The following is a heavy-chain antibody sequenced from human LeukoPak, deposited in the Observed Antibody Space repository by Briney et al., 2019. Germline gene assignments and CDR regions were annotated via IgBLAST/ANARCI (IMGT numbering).Heavy chain of an antibody. CDR3: AKELDYSGSGSPDAFDI. Sequence: PRRSLRLSCAASGFTFSKYGMHWVRQAPGKGLEWVTFIRYDGSNKYYADSVKGRFTISRDTSKNTLYLQMNSLRAEDTAVYYCAKELDYSGSGSPDAFDIWGQGTMVTVSS. CDR2: IRYDGSNK. V-gene: IGHV3-30*02. J-gene: IGHJ3*02. CDR1: GFTFSKYG. D-gene: IGHD3-10*01.